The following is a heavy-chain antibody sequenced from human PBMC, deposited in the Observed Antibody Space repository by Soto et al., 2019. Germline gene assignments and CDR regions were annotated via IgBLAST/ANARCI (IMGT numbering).Heavy chain of an antibody. CDR2: INHSGST. CDR3: ARDKITGLFDY. D-gene: IGHD2-8*02. Sequence: QVQLQQWGAGLLKPSETLSLTCAVYGGSFSGYYWTWIRQPPGTGLGWIGEINHSGSTNYNPSLKNRVTISVDTSKNQFSLKLTSVTDADTAVYYCARDKITGLFDYWGQGTLVTVSS. J-gene: IGHJ4*02. CDR1: GGSFSGYY. V-gene: IGHV4-34*01.